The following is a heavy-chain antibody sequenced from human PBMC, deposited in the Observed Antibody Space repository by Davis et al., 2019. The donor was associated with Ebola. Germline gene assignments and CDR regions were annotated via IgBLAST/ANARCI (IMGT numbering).Heavy chain of an antibody. CDR2: ISGSGGST. V-gene: IGHV3-23*01. CDR3: AKCSVAGTGWNDY. D-gene: IGHD6-19*01. CDR1: GFTFSSYA. J-gene: IGHJ4*02. Sequence: GESLKISCAASGFTFSSYAMSWVRQAPGKGLEWVSAISGSGGSTYYADSVKGRFTISRDNSKNTLYLQMNSLRAEDTAVYYCAKCSVAGTGWNDYWGQGTLVTVSS.